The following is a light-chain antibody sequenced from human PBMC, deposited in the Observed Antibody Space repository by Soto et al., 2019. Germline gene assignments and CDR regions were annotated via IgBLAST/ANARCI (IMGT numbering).Light chain of an antibody. CDR1: SSDVSDYNY. J-gene: IGLJ1*01. CDR3: SSYTSSSTRV. CDR2: DVS. V-gene: IGLV2-14*01. Sequence: QPVLTQPASVPGSPGQSITISCTGTSSDVSDYNYVSWYQQHPGKAPKLMIYDVSNRPSGVSNRFSGSKSGNTASLTISGLQAEDEADYYCSSYTSSSTRVFGTGTKVTVL.